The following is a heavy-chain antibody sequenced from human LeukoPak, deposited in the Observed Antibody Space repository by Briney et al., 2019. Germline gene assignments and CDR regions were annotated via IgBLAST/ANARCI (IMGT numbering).Heavy chain of an antibody. CDR2: INPNSGGT. CDR3: ARGGRITMVRGVLPDY. CDR1: GYTFTGYY. J-gene: IGHJ4*02. Sequence: ASVKVSCKAFGYTFTGYYMHWVRQAPGQGLEWMGWINPNSGGTNYAQKFQGRVTMTRDTSISTAYMELSRLRSDDTAVYYCARGGRITMVRGVLPDYWGQGTLVTVSS. D-gene: IGHD3-10*01. V-gene: IGHV1-2*02.